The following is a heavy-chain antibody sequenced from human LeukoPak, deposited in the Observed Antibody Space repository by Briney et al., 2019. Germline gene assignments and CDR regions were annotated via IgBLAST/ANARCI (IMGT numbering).Heavy chain of an antibody. D-gene: IGHD3-22*01. CDR1: GGSNNSYY. V-gene: IGHV4-4*09. CDR2: THPSGNT. CDR3: ARLPYYYDGGYYYYYGMDV. J-gene: IGHJ6*02. Sequence: SETLSLTCTVSGGSNNSYYWSWIRQPPGKGLEWIGYTHPSGNTNYSPSLKSRVTISVDTSKNQFSLKLSSVTAADTAVYYCARLPYYYDGGYYYYYGMDVWGQGTTVTVSS.